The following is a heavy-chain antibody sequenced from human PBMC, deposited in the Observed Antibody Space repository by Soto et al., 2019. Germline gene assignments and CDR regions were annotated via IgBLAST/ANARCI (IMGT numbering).Heavy chain of an antibody. CDR1: GASIRSGSYY. J-gene: IGHJ2*01. Sequence: PSETLSLTCSVSGASIRSGSYYWSWLRQSPGKGLEWIGHIYYTGSTFYSPSLKSRLTISLDTSKNQFSLDLRSVTAADTAMYYCARIEMASIKWGRGTLVTASS. V-gene: IGHV4-31*03. CDR2: IYYTGST. CDR3: ARIEMASIK.